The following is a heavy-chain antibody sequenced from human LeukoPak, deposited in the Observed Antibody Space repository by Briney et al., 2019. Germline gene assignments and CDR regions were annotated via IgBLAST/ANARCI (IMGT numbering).Heavy chain of an antibody. CDR2: ISGSGGST. D-gene: IGHD6-19*01. J-gene: IGHJ4*02. Sequence: PGGSLRLSCAASGFTVSSNYMSWVRQAPGKGLEWVSAISGSGGSTYYADSVKGQFTIPRDNSKNTLYLQMNSLRAEDTAVYYCAKRIAVAGTPFDYWGQGTLVTVSS. CDR3: AKRIAVAGTPFDY. V-gene: IGHV3-23*01. CDR1: GFTVSSNY.